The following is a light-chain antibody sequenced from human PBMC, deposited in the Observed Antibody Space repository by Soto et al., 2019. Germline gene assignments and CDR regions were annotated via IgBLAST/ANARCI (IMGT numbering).Light chain of an antibody. V-gene: IGKV1-5*01. CDR1: QSMSSW. J-gene: IGKJ4*01. CDR3: QQYDTYPLT. CDR2: DAS. Sequence: DIQMPQYPSTLSASVGDRGAITCRAIQSMSSWLAWYQQKPGKAPKLLIYDASSLKSGVPSRFSGSGSGTEFTLTISNLQPDDFATYYCQQYDTYPLTFGGGTKVDIK.